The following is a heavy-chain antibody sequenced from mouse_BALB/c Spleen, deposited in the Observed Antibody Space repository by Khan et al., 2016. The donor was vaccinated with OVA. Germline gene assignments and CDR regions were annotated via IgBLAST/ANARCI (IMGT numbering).Heavy chain of an antibody. V-gene: IGHV1S56*01. CDR3: ARWGGNWPCYAMDY. D-gene: IGHD2-1*01. J-gene: IGHJ4*01. Sequence: QVQLQQPGPELVKPGASVRISCKASGYTFTSYYIHWVKQRPGQGLEWIGWIYPGNVNTNYNEKFKGKATLTADKSSSTAYMPLTSLTSEDSAVYCVARWGGNWPCYAMDYWGQGTSVTVSA. CDR1: GYTFTSYY. CDR2: IYPGNVNT.